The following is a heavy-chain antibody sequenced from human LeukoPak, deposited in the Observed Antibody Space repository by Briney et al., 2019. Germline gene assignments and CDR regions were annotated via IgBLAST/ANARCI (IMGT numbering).Heavy chain of an antibody. J-gene: IGHJ4*02. V-gene: IGHV4-34*01. CDR3: GRGHPGYYYGSVSYLLDY. D-gene: IGHD3-10*01. CDR1: GGSLSGYY. Sequence: SETLSLSCAVYGGSLSGYYWSWIRQPPGNGLELSGEINRSGSTNYNLSHKSRLTLSVDSSKHQVSVKLSSVTAADTAVYYCGRGHPGYYYGSVSYLLDYWGRGTLVTVS. CDR2: INRSGST.